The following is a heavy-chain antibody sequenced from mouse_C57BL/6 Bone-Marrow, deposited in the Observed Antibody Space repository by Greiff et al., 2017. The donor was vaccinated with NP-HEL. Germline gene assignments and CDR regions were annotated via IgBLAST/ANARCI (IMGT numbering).Heavy chain of an antibody. CDR1: GFNIKDDY. V-gene: IGHV14-4*01. Sequence: VQLQQSGAELVRPGASVKLSCTASGFNIKDDYMHWVKQRPEQGLEWIGWIDPENGDTAYASKFQGKATITADTSSNTAYLQLSSLTSEDTAVYYCTSMVPFAYWGQGTLVTVSA. D-gene: IGHD1-1*02. J-gene: IGHJ3*01. CDR3: TSMVPFAY. CDR2: IDPENGDT.